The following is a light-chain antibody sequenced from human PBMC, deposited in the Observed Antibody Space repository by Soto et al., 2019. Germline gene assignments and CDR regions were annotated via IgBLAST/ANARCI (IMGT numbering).Light chain of an antibody. CDR1: QRVSSSY. Sequence: VLTRAREALSFWRGARARIYYRASQRVSSSYLAWYQQKPGQAPRLLIYGASSRATGIPDRFSGTVSGTAFTLTISRLEPEDFAVYYCQQYGSSPSATFGQGTKVDIK. CDR3: QQYGSSPSAT. V-gene: IGKV3-20*01. J-gene: IGKJ1*01. CDR2: GAS.